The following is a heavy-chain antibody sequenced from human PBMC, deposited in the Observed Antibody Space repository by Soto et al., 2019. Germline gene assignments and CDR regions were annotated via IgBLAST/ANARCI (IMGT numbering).Heavy chain of an antibody. CDR3: ATGRAEYKTGH. V-gene: IGHV4-59*01. Sequence: SETLSLTCVVSGGSLSSYYWSWIRQPPGKGLEWIGYIYYSGSTNYNPSLKSRVTISVDTSKNQFSLKLSSVTAADTAVYYCATGRAEYKTGHWGQGALVTVS. CDR2: IYYSGST. CDR1: GGSLSSYY. J-gene: IGHJ4*02. D-gene: IGHD1-1*01.